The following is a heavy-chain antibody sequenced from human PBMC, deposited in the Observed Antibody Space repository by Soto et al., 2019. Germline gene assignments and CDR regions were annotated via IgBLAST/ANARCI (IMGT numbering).Heavy chain of an antibody. V-gene: IGHV1-3*01. Sequence: QVPLVQSGAEVKKPGASVKVSCKASGYTFTSYAMHWVRQAPGQRLEWMGWINAGNGNTKYSQKFQGRVTITRDTSASTAYMELSSLRSEDTAVYYCARGEDWNYGSIDYWGQGTLVTVSS. J-gene: IGHJ4*02. CDR2: INAGNGNT. CDR1: GYTFTSYA. D-gene: IGHD1-7*01. CDR3: ARGEDWNYGSIDY.